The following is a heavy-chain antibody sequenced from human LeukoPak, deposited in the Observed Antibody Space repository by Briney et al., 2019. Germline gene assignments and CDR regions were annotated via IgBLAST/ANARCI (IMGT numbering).Heavy chain of an antibody. V-gene: IGHV3-53*01. CDR2: IYTGGTT. J-gene: IGHJ4*02. CDR1: GFSVSSVY. D-gene: IGHD1-1*01. CDR3: ARNSAFDY. Sequence: GGSLRLSCAASGFSVSSVYMSWVRQAPGKGLEWISIIYTGGTTYYADSVKGRFTISRDTSKNTLYLQMNSLRVEDTAVYYCARNSAFDYWGQGTLVTVSS.